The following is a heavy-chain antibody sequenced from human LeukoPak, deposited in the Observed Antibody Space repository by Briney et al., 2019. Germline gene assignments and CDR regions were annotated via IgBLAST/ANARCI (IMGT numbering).Heavy chain of an antibody. CDR2: LDHTGDRT. V-gene: IGHV3-23*01. CDR1: GFTFSNFA. J-gene: IGHJ6*02. Sequence: GGSLRLSCAASGFTFSNFAMRWVRQAPGKGLEWVSTLDHTGDRTHYADSVTGRFTISRDNSKNTLYLQMNSLRAEDTAVYYCARYTVTGGMDVWGQGTTVTVSS. CDR3: ARYTVTGGMDV. D-gene: IGHD4-17*01.